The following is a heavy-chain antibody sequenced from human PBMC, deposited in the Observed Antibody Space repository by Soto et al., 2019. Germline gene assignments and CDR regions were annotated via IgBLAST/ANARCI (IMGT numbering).Heavy chain of an antibody. CDR3: ARHRPGRDYGFFFDP. J-gene: IGHJ5*02. Sequence: SETLSLTCTVSGGSISSYYWSWIRQPPGKGLEWIGYIYYSGSTNYNPSLKSRVTISVDTSKNQFSLKLSSVTAADTAVYYCARHRPGRDYGFFFDPWGQGTLVTVSS. CDR2: IYYSGST. D-gene: IGHD4-17*01. CDR1: GGSISSYY. V-gene: IGHV4-59*08.